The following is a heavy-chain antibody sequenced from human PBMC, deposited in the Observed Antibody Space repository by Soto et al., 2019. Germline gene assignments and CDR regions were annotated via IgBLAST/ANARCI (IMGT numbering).Heavy chain of an antibody. CDR1: GGSFSGYY. V-gene: IGHV4-34*01. D-gene: IGHD4-17*01. Sequence: SETLSLTCAVYGGSFSGYYWSWIRQPPGKGLEWIGEINHSGSTNYNPSLKSRVTISVDTSKNQFSLKLSSVTAADTAVYYCARALGYGVDEPFDDWGQGTLVTVSS. CDR3: ARALGYGVDEPFDD. CDR2: INHSGST. J-gene: IGHJ4*02.